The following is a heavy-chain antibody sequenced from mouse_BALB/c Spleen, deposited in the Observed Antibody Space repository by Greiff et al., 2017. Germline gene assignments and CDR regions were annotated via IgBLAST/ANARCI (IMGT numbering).Heavy chain of an antibody. CDR1: GYSITSGYY. Sequence: EVKLQESGPGLVKPSQSLSLTCSVTGYSITSGYYWNWIRQFPGNKLEWMGYISYDGSNNYNPSLKNRISITRDTSKNQFFLKLNSVTTEDTATYYCAREGLGNFPYYYAMDYWCQGTSVTVSS. J-gene: IGHJ4*01. CDR2: ISYDGSN. V-gene: IGHV3-6*02. CDR3: AREGLGNFPYYYAMDY. D-gene: IGHD3-1*01.